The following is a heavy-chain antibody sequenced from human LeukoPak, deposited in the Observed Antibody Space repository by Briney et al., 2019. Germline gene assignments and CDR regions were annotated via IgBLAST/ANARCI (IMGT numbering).Heavy chain of an antibody. Sequence: PSETLSPTCAVYGGSFSGYYWSWIRQPPGKGLEWIGEINHSGSTNYNPSLKSRVAISVDTSKNQFSLKLSSVTAADTAVYYCASIPDCTNGVCYVTTFDYWGQGTLVTVSS. CDR1: GGSFSGYY. CDR2: INHSGST. J-gene: IGHJ4*02. CDR3: ASIPDCTNGVCYVTTFDY. V-gene: IGHV4-34*01. D-gene: IGHD2-8*01.